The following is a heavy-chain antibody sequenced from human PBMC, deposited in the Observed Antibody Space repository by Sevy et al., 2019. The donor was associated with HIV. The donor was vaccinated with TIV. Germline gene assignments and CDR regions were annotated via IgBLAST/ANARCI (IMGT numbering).Heavy chain of an antibody. J-gene: IGHJ4*02. CDR3: TTDDEYYYDSSGYAEFDY. CDR2: IKSKTDGGTT. CDR1: GFTFSNAW. V-gene: IGHV3-15*01. Sequence: GGSLRLSCAASGFTFSNAWMSWVRQAPGKGLEWVGRIKSKTDGGTTDYAAPVKGRFTISRNDSKNTLYLQMNSLKTADEAVYYCTTDDEYYYDSSGYAEFDYWGEGTLVTVST. D-gene: IGHD3-22*01.